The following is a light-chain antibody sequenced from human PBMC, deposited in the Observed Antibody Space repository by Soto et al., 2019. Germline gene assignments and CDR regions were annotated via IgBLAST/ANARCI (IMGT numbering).Light chain of an antibody. CDR1: TSDIGGYKY. Sequence: QSGLNQPDSVSASLGQSITISCTGTTSDIGGYKYVSWYQQHPGKAPKLIIFEVSNRPSGLSDRFSGSNSGNTASLTISGLQAEDYADYYYTSYSSYRDLVFGGG. CDR3: TSYSSYRDLV. V-gene: IGLV2-14*01. CDR2: EVS. J-gene: IGLJ3*02.